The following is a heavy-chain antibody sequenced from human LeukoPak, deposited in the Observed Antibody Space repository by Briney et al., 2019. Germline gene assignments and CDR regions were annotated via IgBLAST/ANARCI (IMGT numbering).Heavy chain of an antibody. V-gene: IGHV3-21*01. CDR1: GFTFSSYS. J-gene: IGHJ4*02. Sequence: GGSLRLSCAASGFTFSSYSMNWVRQAPGKGLEWVSSISSSSSYIYYADSVKGRFTISRDNAKNSLYLQMNSLRAEDTAVYYCATASVVPAAYNNNAYWGKGTLVTVSS. CDR2: ISSSSSYI. CDR3: ATASVVPAAYNNNAY. D-gene: IGHD2-2*01.